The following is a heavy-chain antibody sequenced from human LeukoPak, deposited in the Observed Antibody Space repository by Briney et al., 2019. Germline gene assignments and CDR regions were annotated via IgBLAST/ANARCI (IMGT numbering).Heavy chain of an antibody. Sequence: ASVKVSCKASGYAFANYDIKWVRQATGQGLEWMGFLNPITNNTGYTESFRDRFTMTTDTSVNTAYMELTSLISEDTAVYFCAREGLDIWGQGTVVTVSS. V-gene: IGHV1-8*02. CDR2: LNPITNNT. CDR3: AREGLDI. J-gene: IGHJ3*02. CDR1: GYAFANYD. D-gene: IGHD2-21*01.